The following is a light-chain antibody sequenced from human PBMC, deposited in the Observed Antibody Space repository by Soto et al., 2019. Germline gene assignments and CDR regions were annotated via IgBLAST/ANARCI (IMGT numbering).Light chain of an antibody. CDR2: GAS. J-gene: IGKJ4*01. V-gene: IGKV3-15*01. CDR1: QSVSSN. Sequence: ETVMTQSPATLSVSPGEGATLSCRASQSVSSNLVWYQHRPGQAPRLLIYGASTRATDIPARFSGSGSGTDFTLTISSLQPEDSATYYCQQSFGTPLTFGGGTKVDIK. CDR3: QQSFGTPLT.